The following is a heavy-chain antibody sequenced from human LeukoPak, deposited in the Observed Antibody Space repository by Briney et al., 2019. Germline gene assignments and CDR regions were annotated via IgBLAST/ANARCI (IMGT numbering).Heavy chain of an antibody. CDR2: INHSGST. D-gene: IGHD3-10*01. CDR3: ASLYYYGSGRDY. V-gene: IGHV4-34*01. Sequence: SETLSLTCAVYGGSFSGYYWSWIRQPPGKGLEWIGEINHSGSTNYNPSLKSRVTISVDTSKNQFSLKLSSVTAADTAVYYCASLYYYGSGRDYWGQGTLVTVSS. CDR1: GGSFSGYY. J-gene: IGHJ4*02.